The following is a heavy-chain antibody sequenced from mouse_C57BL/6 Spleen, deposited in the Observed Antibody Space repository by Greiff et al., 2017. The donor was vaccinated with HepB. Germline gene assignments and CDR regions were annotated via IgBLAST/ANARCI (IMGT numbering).Heavy chain of an antibody. Sequence: EVKLVESGGGLVKPGGSLKLSCAASGFTFSDYGMHWVRQAPEKGLEWVAYISSGSSTIYDADTVKGRFTISRDNAKNSLFLQMTSLRSEDAAMYYCARPEYGSSLYAMDYWGKGTSVTVSS. CDR2: ISSGSSTI. CDR1: GFTFSDYG. CDR3: ARPEYGSSLYAMDY. D-gene: IGHD1-1*01. V-gene: IGHV5-17*01. J-gene: IGHJ4*01.